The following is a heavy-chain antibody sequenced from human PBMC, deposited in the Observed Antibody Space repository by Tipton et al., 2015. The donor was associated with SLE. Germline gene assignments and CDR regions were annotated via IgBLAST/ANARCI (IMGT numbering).Heavy chain of an antibody. CDR2: INHSGST. CDR1: GGSFSVYH. Sequence: LRLSCAVYGGSFSVYHWTWIRQPPGKGLEWIGEINHSGSTKYNPSLKSRVTMSVDTSKNQFSLRLSSVTDADTAVYYCARVATTFGVRTAFMDVWGKGTTVTVSS. J-gene: IGHJ6*03. CDR3: ARVATTFGVRTAFMDV. V-gene: IGHV4-34*01. D-gene: IGHD3-3*01.